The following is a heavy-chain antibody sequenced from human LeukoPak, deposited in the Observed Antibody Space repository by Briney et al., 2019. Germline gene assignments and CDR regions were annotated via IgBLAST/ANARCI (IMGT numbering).Heavy chain of an antibody. V-gene: IGHV3-53*01. J-gene: IGHJ4*02. CDR2: IYSGGST. D-gene: IGHD1-7*01. Sequence: PGGSLRLSCAASGFTVSSNYMSWVRQAPGKGLEWVSVIYSGGSTYYADSVKGRFTISRDNSKNTLYLLMNSLRAEDTAVYYCAKRKLELRIDYWGQGTLVTASS. CDR1: GFTVSSNY. CDR3: AKRKLELRIDY.